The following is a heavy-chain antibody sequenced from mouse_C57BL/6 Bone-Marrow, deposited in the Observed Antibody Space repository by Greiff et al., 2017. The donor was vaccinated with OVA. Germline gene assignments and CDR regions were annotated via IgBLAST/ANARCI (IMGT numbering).Heavy chain of an antibody. CDR2: INPSNDGT. J-gene: IGHJ3*01. CDR1: GYTFTSYW. V-gene: IGHV1-53*01. Sequence: QVQLQQPGTELLKPGASVKLSCTASGYTFTSYWMPWVRQSPGQGLEWIGNINPSNDGTNYNEKFKSKATQTADKSSSTAYMQLSSLTSEDSAVYYCARTYYSNTGLDYWGQGTLVTVSA. CDR3: ARTYYSNTGLDY. D-gene: IGHD2-5*01.